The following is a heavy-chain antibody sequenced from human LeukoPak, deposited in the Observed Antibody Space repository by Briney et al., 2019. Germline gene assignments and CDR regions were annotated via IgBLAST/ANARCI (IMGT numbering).Heavy chain of an antibody. V-gene: IGHV3-30*18. CDR1: GFTFSTYG. D-gene: IGHD2-21*02. CDR3: AKSVTADP. CDR2: ISNDGTIK. J-gene: IGHJ5*02. Sequence: GGSLRLSCAASGFTFSTYGMHWVCQAPGKGLEWVTVISNDGTIKYYADSVKGRFAISRDNSKNTLYLQMNSLRAEDTSVYYCAKSVTADPWGQGTLVTVSS.